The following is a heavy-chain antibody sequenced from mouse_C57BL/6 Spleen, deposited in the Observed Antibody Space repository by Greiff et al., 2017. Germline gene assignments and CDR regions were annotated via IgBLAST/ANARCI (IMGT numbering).Heavy chain of an antibody. CDR3: ARGGYLDY. CDR1: GYSITSGYY. Sequence: EVKLQESGPGLVKPSQSLSLTCSVTGYSITSGYYWNWIRQFPGNKLEWMGYISYDGSNNYNPSLKNRISITRDTSKNQFFLKLNSVTTEDTATYYCARGGYLDYGGQGTTLTVSS. CDR2: ISYDGSN. V-gene: IGHV3-6*01. J-gene: IGHJ2*01.